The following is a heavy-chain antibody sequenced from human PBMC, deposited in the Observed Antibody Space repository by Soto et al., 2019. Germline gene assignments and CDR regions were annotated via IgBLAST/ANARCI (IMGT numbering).Heavy chain of an antibody. J-gene: IGHJ4*02. V-gene: IGHV3-7*02. D-gene: IGHD1-1*01. Sequence: GGSLRLSCEARGFTFSSRWMTWVRQGPGKGLEWVANIKQDENGKDYVDSVKGRFTISRDNAKNTLYLQMNNLSPEDTAVYYCARNLNGYGNWDYWGQGNLVTVSS. CDR3: ARNLNGYGNWDY. CDR2: IKQDENGK. CDR1: GFTFSSRW.